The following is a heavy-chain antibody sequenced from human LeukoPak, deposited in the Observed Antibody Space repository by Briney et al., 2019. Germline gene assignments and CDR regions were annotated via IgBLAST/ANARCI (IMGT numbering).Heavy chain of an antibody. CDR3: AKGPFLYYDASGYNYFDS. J-gene: IGHJ4*02. D-gene: IGHD3-22*01. CDR1: GGSISSYY. V-gene: IGHV4-4*07. CDR2: IYISGYT. Sequence: SETLSLTCTVSGGSISSYYWSWIRQPAGKGLEWIGRIYISGYTNYNPSLKSRVTMSVDTSKNQFSLRLTSVTAADTATYYCAKGPFLYYDASGYNYFDSWGQGTLVTVSS.